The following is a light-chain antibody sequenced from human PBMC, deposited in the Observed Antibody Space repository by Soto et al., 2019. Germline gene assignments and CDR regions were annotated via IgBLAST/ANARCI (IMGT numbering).Light chain of an antibody. J-gene: IGKJ1*01. V-gene: IGKV3-20*01. CDR3: QQYGSLPLT. CDR2: GSS. Sequence: EIVLTQSPGTLSLSPGERATLSCRASQSVSNSYLAWYQQKPGQAPRLLISGSSSRATGIPDRFSGSGSGTDFTLTNSRLEPADFAVYHCQQYGSLPLTFGQGTKVEIK. CDR1: QSVSNSY.